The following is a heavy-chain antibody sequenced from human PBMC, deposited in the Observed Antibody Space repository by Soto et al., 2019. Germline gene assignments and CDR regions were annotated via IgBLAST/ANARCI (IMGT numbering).Heavy chain of an antibody. Sequence: GASVKVSCKASGFTFSSSAIQWVRQARGQPLEWIGWIVVGSGKTDYTHNLQARVTITRDKSTSTAYMELSGLRSEDTAAYYCAAAFDSGCYDCGGYPWWGQGTLVTVSS. J-gene: IGHJ4*02. CDR2: IVVGSGKT. D-gene: IGHD2-21*01. CDR3: AAAFDSGCYDCGGYPW. CDR1: GFTFSSSA. V-gene: IGHV1-58*02.